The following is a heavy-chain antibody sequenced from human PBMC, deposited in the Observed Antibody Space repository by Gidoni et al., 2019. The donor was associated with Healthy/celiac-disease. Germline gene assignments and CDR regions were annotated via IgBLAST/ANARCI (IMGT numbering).Heavy chain of an antibody. J-gene: IGHJ4*02. CDR1: GGTFSSYA. CDR2: IIPIFGTA. Sequence: QVQLVQSGAEVKKPGSSVKVSCKASGGTFSSYAISWVRQAPGQGLEWMGGIIPIFGTANYAQKFQGRFTLPADESTSTAYMELSSLRSEDTAVYYCASRYCSSTSCYTALGYWGQGTLVTVSS. D-gene: IGHD2-2*02. CDR3: ASRYCSSTSCYTALGY. V-gene: IGHV1-69*01.